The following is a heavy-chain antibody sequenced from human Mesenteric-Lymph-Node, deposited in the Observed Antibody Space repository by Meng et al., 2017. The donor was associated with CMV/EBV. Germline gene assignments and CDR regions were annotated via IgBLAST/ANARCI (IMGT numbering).Heavy chain of an antibody. CDR3: ARIYDYGGAHYGMDV. CDR2: ISSSSSYI. D-gene: IGHD4/OR15-4a*01. CDR1: GFTFSDYT. J-gene: IGHJ6*02. Sequence: GGSLRLSCAASGFTFSDYTVNWVRQAPGKGLEWVSSISSSSSYIYYADSLKGRFTISRDNAKKSLYLQMNSLRAEDTAVYYCARIYDYGGAHYGMDVWGQGTTVTVSS. V-gene: IGHV3-21*01.